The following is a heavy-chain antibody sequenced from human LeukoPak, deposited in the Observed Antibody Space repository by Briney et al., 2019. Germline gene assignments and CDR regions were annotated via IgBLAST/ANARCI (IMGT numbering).Heavy chain of an antibody. Sequence: GRSLRLSCAAPGIPFSSFGMHWLRQAPGKGLEWVAFIWYDGSNKYYADSVKGRFTISRDNSKNTLYMQMNSLRAEDTAVYYCAKDRTGSYYSALDYWGQGILVTVSS. CDR2: IWYDGSNK. CDR1: GIPFSSFG. J-gene: IGHJ4*02. V-gene: IGHV3-33*06. CDR3: AKDRTGSYYSALDY. D-gene: IGHD3-10*01.